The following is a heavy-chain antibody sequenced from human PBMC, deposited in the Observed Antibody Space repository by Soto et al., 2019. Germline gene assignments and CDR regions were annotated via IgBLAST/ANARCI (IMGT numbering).Heavy chain of an antibody. Sequence: QVQLVQSGAEVKKPGASVKVSCKASGYTFTSYDINWVRQATGQGLEWMGWMNPNSGNTAYAQKCQGRVTMTRNTSLRTAYMELSSLRSEDTAVYYCARLTMITFGGVTSKDYWGQGTLVTVAS. D-gene: IGHD3-16*01. CDR3: ARLTMITFGGVTSKDY. CDR2: MNPNSGNT. V-gene: IGHV1-8*01. J-gene: IGHJ4*02. CDR1: GYTFTSYD.